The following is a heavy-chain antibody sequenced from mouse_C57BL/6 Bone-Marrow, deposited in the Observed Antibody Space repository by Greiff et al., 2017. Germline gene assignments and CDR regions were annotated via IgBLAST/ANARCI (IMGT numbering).Heavy chain of an antibody. CDR2: ISDGGSYT. V-gene: IGHV5-4*01. J-gene: IGHJ2*01. D-gene: IGHD2-2*01. CDR1: GFTFSSYA. CDR3: ARDRGYDGGYYVDY. Sequence: EVKLMESGGGLVKPGGSLKLSCAASGFTFSSYAMSWVRQTPEKRLEWVATISDGGSYTYYPDNVKGRFTISRDNAKNNLYLQMSHLKSEDTAMYFCARDRGYDGGYYVDYWGQGTTLTVSS.